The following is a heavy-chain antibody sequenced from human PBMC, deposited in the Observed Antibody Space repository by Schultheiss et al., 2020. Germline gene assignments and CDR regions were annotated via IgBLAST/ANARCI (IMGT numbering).Heavy chain of an antibody. Sequence: GGSLRLSCAASGFTFSSYAMSWVRQAPGKGLEWVSAISGSGGSTYYADSVKGRFTISRDNSKNTLYLQMNSLRAEDTAVYYCAKDVSTGNYYYGSGSYYSPSYIDYWGQGTLVTVSS. J-gene: IGHJ4*02. CDR3: AKDVSTGNYYYGSGSYYSPSYIDY. CDR2: ISGSGGST. D-gene: IGHD3-10*01. CDR1: GFTFSSYA. V-gene: IGHV3-23*01.